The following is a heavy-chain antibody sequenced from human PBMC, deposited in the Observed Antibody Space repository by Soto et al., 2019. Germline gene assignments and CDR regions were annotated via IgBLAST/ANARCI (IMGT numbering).Heavy chain of an antibody. CDR2: FDPEDGET. D-gene: IGHD1-26*01. CDR3: ATDVSSGSYYVVLDY. J-gene: IGHJ4*02. V-gene: IGHV1-24*01. CDR1: GYTLTELS. Sequence: ASVKVSCKVSGYTLTELSMHWVRQAPGKGLEWMGGFDPEDGETIYAQKFQGRVTMTEDTSTDTAYMELSSLRSEDTAVYYCATDVSSGSYYVVLDYWGQGTLVTVSS.